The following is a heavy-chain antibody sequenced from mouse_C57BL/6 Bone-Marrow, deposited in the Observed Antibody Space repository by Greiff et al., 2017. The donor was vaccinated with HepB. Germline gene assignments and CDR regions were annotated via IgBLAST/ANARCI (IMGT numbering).Heavy chain of an antibody. CDR2: IDPETGGT. Sequence: VQLQQSGAELVRPGASVTLSCKASGYTFTDYEMHWVKQTPVHGLEWIGAIDPETGGTGYNQKFKGKAILTADKSSSTAYMELRSLTSEDSAVYYCTSSFITTVVASFDYWGQGTTLTVSS. D-gene: IGHD1-1*01. CDR3: TSSFITTVVASFDY. V-gene: IGHV1-15*01. CDR1: GYTFTDYE. J-gene: IGHJ2*01.